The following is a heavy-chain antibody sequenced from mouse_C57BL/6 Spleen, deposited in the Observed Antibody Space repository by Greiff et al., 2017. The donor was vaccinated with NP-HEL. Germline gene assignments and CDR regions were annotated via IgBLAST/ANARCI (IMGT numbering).Heavy chain of an antibody. CDR1: GFTFSSDC. CDR2: ISRGGSYT. Sequence: EVQLMESGGDLVKPGGSLKLSCAASGFTFSSDCMSWVRQTPDQRLEWVATISRGGSYTYYPDSVKGRFTISRDTAKNTLDLQMSSMKSEDTAMYYCARDSTGYRALDYWGQGTSVTVSS. J-gene: IGHJ4*01. CDR3: ARDSTGYRALDY. V-gene: IGHV5-6*01. D-gene: IGHD3-2*01.